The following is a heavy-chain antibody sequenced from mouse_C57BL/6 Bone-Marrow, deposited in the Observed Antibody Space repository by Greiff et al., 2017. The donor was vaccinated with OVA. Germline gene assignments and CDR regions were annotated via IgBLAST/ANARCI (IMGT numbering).Heavy chain of an antibody. J-gene: IGHJ1*03. CDR2: INPSNGGT. V-gene: IGHV1-53*01. CDR1: GYTFTSYW. CDR3: ARWGPYDDWDFDV. Sequence: QVQLQQPGTELVKPGASVKLSCKASGYTFTSYWMHWVKQRPGQGLEWIGNINPSNGGTNYNEKFKSKATLTVDKSSSTAYMQLSSLTSEDSAVYYGARWGPYDDWDFDVWGTGTTVTVSS. D-gene: IGHD2-12*01.